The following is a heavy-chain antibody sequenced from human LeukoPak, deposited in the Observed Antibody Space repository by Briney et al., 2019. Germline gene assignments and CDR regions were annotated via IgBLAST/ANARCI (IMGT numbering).Heavy chain of an antibody. Sequence: GGSLRLSCAASGFTFSSYSMNWVRQAPGKGLEWVANVKDDGSGKYYVDSLKGRFTIPRDNAKNSLYLQMNSLRAEDTAVYYCARVGYSSSWSPSDYWGQGALVTVSS. J-gene: IGHJ4*02. CDR2: VKDDGSGK. CDR3: ARVGYSSSWSPSDY. D-gene: IGHD6-13*01. CDR1: GFTFSSYS. V-gene: IGHV3-7*01.